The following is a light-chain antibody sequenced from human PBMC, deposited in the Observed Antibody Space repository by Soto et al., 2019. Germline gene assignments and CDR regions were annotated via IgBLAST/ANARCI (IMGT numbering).Light chain of an antibody. CDR1: QTISSTS. CDR2: GAS. J-gene: IGKJ1*01. CDR3: HYGNSPPWT. V-gene: IGKV3-20*01. Sequence: EVALTQSPGTLSLSPGERATLSCRASQTISSTSLAWYQQKPGQAPRLLISGASSRATGIPDRFSVSGSGTDFTISITSLEPEDFAVYYCHYGNSPPWTFAQGTKVDIK.